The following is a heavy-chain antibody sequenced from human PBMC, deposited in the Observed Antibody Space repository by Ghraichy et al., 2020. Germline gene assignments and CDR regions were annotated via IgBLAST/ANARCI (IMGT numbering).Heavy chain of an antibody. D-gene: IGHD5-24*01. CDR1: GFTFSDYY. CDR2: ISSSGSTI. Sequence: GESLNISCAASGFTFSDYYMSWIRQAPGKGLESVSYISSSGSTIYYADSVKGRFTISRDNAKNSLYLQMNSLRAEDTAVYYCARAQPVEMATTTSYWYFDLWGRGTLVTVSS. V-gene: IGHV3-11*01. J-gene: IGHJ2*01. CDR3: ARAQPVEMATTTSYWYFDL.